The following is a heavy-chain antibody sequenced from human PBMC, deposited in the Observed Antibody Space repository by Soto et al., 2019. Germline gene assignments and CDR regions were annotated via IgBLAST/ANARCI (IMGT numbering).Heavy chain of an antibody. V-gene: IGHV4-30-4*01. J-gene: IGHJ6*02. CDR3: ARDLDGYYYYGMDV. Sequence: SETLSLTCTVSGGSISSGDYYWSWIRQPPGKGLEWIGYIYYSGSTYYNPSLKSRVTISVDTSKNQFSLKLSSVTAADTAVYYCARDLDGYYYYGMDVWGQGTTVTVS. CDR2: IYYSGST. CDR1: GGSISSGDYY.